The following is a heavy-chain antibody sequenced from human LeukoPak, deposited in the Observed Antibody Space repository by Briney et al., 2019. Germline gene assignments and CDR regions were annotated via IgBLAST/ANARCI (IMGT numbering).Heavy chain of an antibody. V-gene: IGHV4-61*01. J-gene: IGHJ4*02. D-gene: IGHD1-7*01. Sequence: SETLSLTCTVSGGSISSGSYYWSWIRQSPGMGLEWLGCTYYRGSYNYNPSPKSRVTISLDTFRNQFFLRLSSVTAADTAVYYCARGGIELPDYWGQGTLASVSS. CDR3: ARGGIELPDY. CDR2: TYYRGSY. CDR1: GGSISSGSYY.